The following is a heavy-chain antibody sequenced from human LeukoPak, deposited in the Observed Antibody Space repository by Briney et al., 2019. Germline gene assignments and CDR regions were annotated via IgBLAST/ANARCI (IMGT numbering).Heavy chain of an antibody. Sequence: SETLSLTCTVSGGSISSSSYYWGWIRQPPGKGPEWIGSIYYSGSTYYNPSLKSRVTISVDTSKNQFSLKLSSVTAADTAVYYCARADYDILTGYRRGVDYWGQGTLVTVSS. CDR3: ARADYDILTGYRRGVDY. D-gene: IGHD3-9*01. CDR1: GGSISSSSYY. V-gene: IGHV4-39*07. CDR2: IYYSGST. J-gene: IGHJ4*02.